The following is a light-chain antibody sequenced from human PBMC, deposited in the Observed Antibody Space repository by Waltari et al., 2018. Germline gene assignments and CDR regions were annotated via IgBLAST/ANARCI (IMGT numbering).Light chain of an antibody. J-gene: IGKJ2*01. Sequence: DIQMTPSPSTLSASVGDRVTITCRASQSVSIWLAWHQQKPGKAPKLLIYKASSLESGVPSRFSGSGSGTEFTLTISSLQPDDFATYYCQQYEGYSTFGQGTKLEIK. V-gene: IGKV1-5*03. CDR1: QSVSIW. CDR2: KAS. CDR3: QQYEGYST.